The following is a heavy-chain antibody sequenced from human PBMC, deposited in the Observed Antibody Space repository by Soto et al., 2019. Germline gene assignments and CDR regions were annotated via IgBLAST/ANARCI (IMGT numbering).Heavy chain of an antibody. J-gene: IGHJ4*02. CDR2: VYGGGNT. D-gene: IGHD2-15*01. CDR3: ARGAQSALGPFSVVVAAWNS. V-gene: IGHV3-66*01. CDR1: GFTISSNY. Sequence: EVHLVESGGGLVQPGGSLRLSCAASGFTISSNYMSWVRQAPGKGLEWVSVVYGGGNTYYPDSVTGRFTIFTDNSKNTLYLQMNSLRAGDTAVYYCARGAQSALGPFSVVVAAWNSWGQGTLVTVSS.